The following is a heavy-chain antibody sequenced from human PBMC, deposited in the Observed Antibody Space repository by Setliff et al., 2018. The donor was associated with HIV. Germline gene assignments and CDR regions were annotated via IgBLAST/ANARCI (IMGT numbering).Heavy chain of an antibody. CDR3: ARRRGDILTGPDTFDI. V-gene: IGHV4-38-2*01. J-gene: IGHJ3*02. D-gene: IGHD3-9*01. CDR2: IYQSGSS. Sequence: SETLSLTCAVSGYSISSGYYWGWIRQPPGKGLEWIGNIYQSGSSYSNPSLKSRVTISIDTSKNQFSLKLSSVTAADTAVYYCARRRGDILTGPDTFDIWGQGTMVTVSS. CDR1: GYSISSGYY.